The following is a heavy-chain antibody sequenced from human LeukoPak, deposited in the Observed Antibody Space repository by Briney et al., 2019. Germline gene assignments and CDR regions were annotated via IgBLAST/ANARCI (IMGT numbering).Heavy chain of an antibody. CDR2: ISYDGIIK. CDR3: ARDLSTYYCIDY. D-gene: IGHD2-15*01. V-gene: IGHV3-30*19. J-gene: IGHJ4*02. CDR1: GFTFRTYG. Sequence: GGSLRLSCAASGFTFRTYGMHWVRQTPGKGLEWVAFISYDGIIKYYADSVKGRFTISRDNSKNMVYLQMNSLRTEDTAVYHCARDLSTYYCIDYWGQGTLVTVSS.